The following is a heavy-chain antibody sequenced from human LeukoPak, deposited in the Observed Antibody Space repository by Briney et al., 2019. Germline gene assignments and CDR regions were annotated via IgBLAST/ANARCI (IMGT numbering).Heavy chain of an antibody. D-gene: IGHD5-18*01. V-gene: IGHV1-2*02. J-gene: IGHJ4*02. CDR3: AREKNRSLGYSYGLGY. CDR2: INPNSGGT. CDR1: GYTFTGYY. Sequence: GASVKVSCKASGYTFTGYYMHWVRQAPGQGLEWMGWINPNSGGTNYAQKFQGRVTMTRDTSISTAYMELSRLRSDDTAVYYCAREKNRSLGYSYGLGYWGQGTLVTVSS.